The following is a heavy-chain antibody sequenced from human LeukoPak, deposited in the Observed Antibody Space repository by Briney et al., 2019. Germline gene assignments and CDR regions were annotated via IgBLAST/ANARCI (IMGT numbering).Heavy chain of an antibody. CDR2: INHSGST. J-gene: IGHJ4*02. CDR3: ARDGYGGNTGYFDY. Sequence: SETLSLTCAVYGGSFSSYYWSWIRQPPGKGLEWIGEINHSGSTNYNPSLKSRVTISVDTSKNQFSLKLSSVTAADTAVYYCARDGYGGNTGYFDYWGQGTLVTVSS. CDR1: GGSFSSYY. V-gene: IGHV4-34*01. D-gene: IGHD4-23*01.